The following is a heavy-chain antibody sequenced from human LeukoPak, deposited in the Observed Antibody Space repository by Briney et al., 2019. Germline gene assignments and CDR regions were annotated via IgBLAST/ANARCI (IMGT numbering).Heavy chain of an antibody. CDR3: ARDWLQSPYFDL. Sequence: SETLSLTCAVYGGSFSGYYWSWIRQPPGKGLEWIGEISHSGSTNYNPSLKSRVTISVDTSKNQFSLKLSSVTAADTAVYYCARDWLQSPYFDLWGRGTLVTVSS. CDR1: GGSFSGYY. CDR2: ISHSGST. J-gene: IGHJ2*01. V-gene: IGHV4-34*01. D-gene: IGHD5-24*01.